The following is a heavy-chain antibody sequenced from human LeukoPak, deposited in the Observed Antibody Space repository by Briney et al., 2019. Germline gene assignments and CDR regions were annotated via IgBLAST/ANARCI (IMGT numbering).Heavy chain of an antibody. CDR3: ARHPLAAVFVGFDY. V-gene: IGHV4-34*01. J-gene: IGHJ4*02. CDR2: INHSGST. Sequence: KPSETLSLTCAVYGGSFNGYYWSWIRQPPGKGLEWIGEINHSGSTNYNPSLKSRVTISVDTSKNQFSLKLSSVTAADTAVYYCARHPLAAVFVGFDYWGQGTLVTVSS. D-gene: IGHD2-15*01. CDR1: GGSFNGYY.